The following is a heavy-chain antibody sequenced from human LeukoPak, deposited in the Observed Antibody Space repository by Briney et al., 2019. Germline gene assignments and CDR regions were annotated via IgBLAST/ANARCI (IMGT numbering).Heavy chain of an antibody. CDR1: GFTFSSYS. V-gene: IGHV3-21*01. CDR3: ARTIDPYYYMDV. D-gene: IGHD3-9*01. CDR2: ISSSSSYI. J-gene: IGHJ6*03. Sequence: GGSLRLSCAASGFTFSSYSMNWVRQAPGKGLEWVSSISSSSSYIYYADSVKGRFTISRDNAKNTLYLQMNSLRAEDTAVYYCARTIDPYYYMDVWGKGTTVTVSS.